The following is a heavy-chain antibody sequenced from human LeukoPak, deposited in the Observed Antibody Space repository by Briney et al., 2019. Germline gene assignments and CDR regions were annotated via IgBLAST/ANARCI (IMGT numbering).Heavy chain of an antibody. J-gene: IGHJ6*02. D-gene: IGHD6-13*01. CDR2: IWYDGSNK. CDR3: SRASIAAAGDV. CDR1: GFTFSSYG. Sequence: GGSLRLSCAASGFTFSSYGMHWVRQAPGKGLEWVAVIWYDGSNKYYADSVKGRFTISRDNSKNTLYLQMNSLRAEDTAVYYCSRASIAAAGDVWGQGTTVTVSS. V-gene: IGHV3-33*01.